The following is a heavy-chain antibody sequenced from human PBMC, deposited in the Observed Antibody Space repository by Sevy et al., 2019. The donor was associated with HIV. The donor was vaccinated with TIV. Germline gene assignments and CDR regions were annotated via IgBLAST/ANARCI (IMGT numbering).Heavy chain of an antibody. CDR3: PRVGRSRFEARTMVRGPLDY. CDR1: GFIFGEYA. CDR2: IRSKAFSGTT. V-gene: IGHV3-49*03. Sequence: GGSLRLSCTASGFIFGEYAMSWFRQAPGKGLEWVGFIRSKAFSGTTEYAESVKGRFTISRDNSKSIAHLQINSLKTEDTAVYYCPRVGRSRFEARTMVRGPLDYWAQGTLVTVSS. D-gene: IGHD3-10*01. J-gene: IGHJ4*02.